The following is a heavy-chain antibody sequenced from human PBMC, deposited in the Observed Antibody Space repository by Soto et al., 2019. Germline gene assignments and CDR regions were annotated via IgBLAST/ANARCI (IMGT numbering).Heavy chain of an antibody. J-gene: IGHJ3*01. D-gene: IGHD3-16*01. CDR3: ARGGGGFYDYVWGSYSPGAFDV. CDR1: GFMFSDYY. V-gene: IGHV3-11*01. Sequence: GGSLRLSCAASGFMFSDYYMSWIRQAPGKGLEWVSYISSGGITKYYADSVKGRFTISRDNAKNSLSLQMSSLRAEDTAIYYCARGGGGFYDYVWGSYSPGAFDVWGQGTMVTV. CDR2: ISSGGITK.